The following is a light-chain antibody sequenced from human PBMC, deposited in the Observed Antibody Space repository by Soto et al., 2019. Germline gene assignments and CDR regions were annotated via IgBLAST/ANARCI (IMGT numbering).Light chain of an antibody. CDR2: GAS. Sequence: EIVLTQSPGTLSLSPGERATLSCRASQSVSSSYLAWYQQKPGQAPRLLIYGASSRATGIPDRFSGSGSGRDFTLTISRLEPEEFAVYYCQQYGRSPRVYTFGQGTKLEIK. J-gene: IGKJ2*01. CDR1: QSVSSSY. CDR3: QQYGRSPRVYT. V-gene: IGKV3-20*01.